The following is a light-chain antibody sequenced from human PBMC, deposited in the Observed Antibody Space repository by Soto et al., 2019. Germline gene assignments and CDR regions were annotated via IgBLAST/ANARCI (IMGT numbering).Light chain of an antibody. CDR1: QSISSW. J-gene: IGKJ1*01. V-gene: IGKV1-5*01. CDR2: DAS. Sequence: DIQMTQSPSTLSASVGDRVTITCRASQSISSWLAWYQQKPGKAPKLLIYDASSLESGVPSRFSGSGSGTEFTLTISSLQXDYFATYCCQKYNSIGTFGQ. CDR3: QKYNSIGT.